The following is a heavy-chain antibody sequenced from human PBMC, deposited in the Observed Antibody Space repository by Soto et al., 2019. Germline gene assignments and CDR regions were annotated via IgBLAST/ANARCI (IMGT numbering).Heavy chain of an antibody. CDR3: AQGYYDSSGPSNWFDP. J-gene: IGHJ5*02. CDR2: IYWDVDK. D-gene: IGHD3-22*01. Sequence: QITLKESGPTLVKPTQTLTLTCTFSGFSLSTSGMNVGWIRQPPGKALEWLALIYWDVDKRYSPSLKSRLTITKDTSKNQVVLTVTNMDPVDTATYYCAQGYYDSSGPSNWFDPWGQGTLVTVSS. V-gene: IGHV2-5*02. CDR1: GFSLSTSGMN.